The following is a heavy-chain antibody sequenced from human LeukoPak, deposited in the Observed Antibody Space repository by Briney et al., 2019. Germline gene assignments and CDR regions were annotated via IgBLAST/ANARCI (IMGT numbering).Heavy chain of an antibody. CDR2: IYYSGST. V-gene: IGHV4-61*01. J-gene: IGHJ3*02. D-gene: IGHD4-23*01. CDR3: ARGYGGNSGVAFDI. CDR1: GGSISSSSYY. Sequence: SETLSLTCTVSGGSISSSSYYWSWIRQPPGKGLEWIGYIYYSGSTNYNPSLKSRVTISVDTSKNQFSLKLSSVTAADTAVYYCARGYGGNSGVAFDIWGQGTMVTVSS.